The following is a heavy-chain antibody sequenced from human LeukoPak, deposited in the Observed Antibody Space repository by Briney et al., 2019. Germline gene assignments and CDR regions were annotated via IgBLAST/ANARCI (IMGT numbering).Heavy chain of an antibody. D-gene: IGHD6-13*01. CDR3: ARATRPGYSSSWYDY. V-gene: IGHV1-2*04. CDR1: GYTFTGYY. J-gene: IGHJ4*02. CDR2: INPNSGGT. Sequence: ASVKVSCKASGYTFTGYYMHWVRQAPGQGLEWMGWINPNSGGTNYAQKFQGWVTMTRDTSISTAYMELSRLRSDDTAVYYCARATRPGYSSSWYDYWGQGTLVTVSS.